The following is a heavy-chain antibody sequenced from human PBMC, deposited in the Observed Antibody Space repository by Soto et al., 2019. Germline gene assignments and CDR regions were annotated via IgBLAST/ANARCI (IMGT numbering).Heavy chain of an antibody. CDR1: GGSISSYY. V-gene: IGHV4-59*01. D-gene: IGHD3-16*01. J-gene: IGHJ3*02. Sequence: QVQLQESGPGLVKPSETLSLTCTVSGGSISSYYWSWIRQPPGKGLEWIGYIYYSGSTNYNPSLKSRVTISVDTSKNQFSLKLSSVTAADTAVYYCARDRGFMITFGGVQGTFDIWGQGTMVTVSS. CDR2: IYYSGST. CDR3: ARDRGFMITFGGVQGTFDI.